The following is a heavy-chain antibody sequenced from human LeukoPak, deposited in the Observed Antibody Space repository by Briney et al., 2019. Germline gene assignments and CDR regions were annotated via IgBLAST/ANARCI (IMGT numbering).Heavy chain of an antibody. CDR2: IYYSGST. CDR3: ARDRVASGIDY. J-gene: IGHJ4*02. CDR1: GGSVSSGSYY. V-gene: IGHV4-61*01. D-gene: IGHD3-10*01. Sequence: SETLSLTCTVSGGSVSSGSYYWSWIRQPPGKGLEWIGYIYYSGSTNYNPSLKSRVTISVDTSKNQFSLKLSSVTAADTAVYYCARDRVASGIDYWGQGTLVTVSS.